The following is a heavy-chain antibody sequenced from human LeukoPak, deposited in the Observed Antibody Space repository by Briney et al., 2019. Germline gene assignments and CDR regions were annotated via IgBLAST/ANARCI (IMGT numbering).Heavy chain of an antibody. V-gene: IGHV3-11*01. Sequence: GRSLRLSCAASGFTFSDYYMSWIRQAPGKGLEWVSYISSSGSTIYYADSVKGRFTISRDNAKNSLYLQMNSLRAEDTAVYYCAREDRNYYGSGSYSNWFDPWGQGTLVTVSS. D-gene: IGHD3-10*01. J-gene: IGHJ5*02. CDR1: GFTFSDYY. CDR2: ISSSGSTI. CDR3: AREDRNYYGSGSYSNWFDP.